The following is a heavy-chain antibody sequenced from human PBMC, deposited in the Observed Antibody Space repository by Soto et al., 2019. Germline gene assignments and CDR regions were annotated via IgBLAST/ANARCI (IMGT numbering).Heavy chain of an antibody. CDR1: GYTFTNYY. D-gene: IGHD2-21*02. Sequence: QVQLVQSGAEVKKPGASVKVSCTASGYTFTNYYMHWVRQAPGQGLEWMGVINPSSFSASYTQKFQGRVTMTRDTSTTTVYMELSSLRSEDTAVYYCARDLIAYCGGDCYTPDYWGQGTLVTVSS. CDR3: ARDLIAYCGGDCYTPDY. CDR2: INPSSFSA. V-gene: IGHV1-46*01. J-gene: IGHJ4*02.